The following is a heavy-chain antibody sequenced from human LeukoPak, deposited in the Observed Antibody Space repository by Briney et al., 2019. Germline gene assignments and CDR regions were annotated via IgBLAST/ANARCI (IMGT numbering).Heavy chain of an antibody. V-gene: IGHV4-31*03. CDR3: ARAYPSSSTD. D-gene: IGHD2-2*01. CDR1: GGSISSGGFY. CDR2: IPYTGST. Sequence: SETLSLTCTVSGGSISSGGFYWSWIRQYPGKGLEWIGFIPYTGSTHYNPSLKSRVTISQDTSQNQFSLRLSSVTAADTAVYYCARAYPSSSTDWGQGMLVTVSS. J-gene: IGHJ4*02.